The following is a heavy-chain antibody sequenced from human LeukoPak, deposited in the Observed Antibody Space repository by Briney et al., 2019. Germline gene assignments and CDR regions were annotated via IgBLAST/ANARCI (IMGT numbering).Heavy chain of an antibody. CDR1: GGSISSNTYY. CDR2: IYYSGST. Sequence: SETLSHTCTVSGGSISSNTYYWGWIRQPPGKGLEWIGSIYYSGSTYYNPSLKSRVTVSVDTSKNQFSLKLSSVTAADTAVYYCARSPLITFGGVNYYFVNSGHGTLVTVSS. J-gene: IGHJ4*01. CDR3: ARSPLITFGGVNYYFVN. D-gene: IGHD3-16*01. V-gene: IGHV4-39*01.